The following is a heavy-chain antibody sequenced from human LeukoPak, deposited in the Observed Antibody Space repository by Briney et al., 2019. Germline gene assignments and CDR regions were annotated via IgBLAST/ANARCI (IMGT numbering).Heavy chain of an antibody. V-gene: IGHV4-4*02. CDR3: AQRGDSIGY. Sequence: GSLRLSCGASGFTFSNYAMSWVRQPPGKGLEWIGEIYHSGSTNYNPSLKSRVTISVDKSKNQFSLKLSSVTAADTAVYYCAQRGDSIGYWGQGTLVTVSS. CDR1: GFTFSNYA. J-gene: IGHJ4*02. D-gene: IGHD4-17*01. CDR2: IYHSGST.